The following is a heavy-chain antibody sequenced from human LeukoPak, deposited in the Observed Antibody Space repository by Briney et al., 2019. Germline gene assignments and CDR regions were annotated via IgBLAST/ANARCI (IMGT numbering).Heavy chain of an antibody. J-gene: IGHJ6*02. CDR3: ARVPYYYGMDV. Sequence: SETLSLTCTVSGGSISSYYWSWIRQPPGKGLEWIGYIYYSGSTNYNPSLKSRVTISVDTSKNQFSLKLSSVTAADTAVHYCARVPYYYGMDVWGQGTTVTVSS. CDR1: GGSISSYY. V-gene: IGHV4-59*01. CDR2: IYYSGST.